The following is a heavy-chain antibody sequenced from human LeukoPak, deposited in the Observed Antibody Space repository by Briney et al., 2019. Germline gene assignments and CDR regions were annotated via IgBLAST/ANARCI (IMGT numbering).Heavy chain of an antibody. J-gene: IGHJ2*01. CDR2: IIPILGIV. CDR3: ARGHCSITSCGYGRNWYFDL. Sequence: GASVKVSCKASGGTLSSYTISWVRQAPGQGLEWMGMIIPILGIVNHAQKFQGRVTITADKSTSTAYMELSSLRSEDTAVYYCARGHCSITSCGYGRNWYFDLWGRGTLVTVSS. D-gene: IGHD2-2*01. V-gene: IGHV1-69*02. CDR1: GGTLSSYT.